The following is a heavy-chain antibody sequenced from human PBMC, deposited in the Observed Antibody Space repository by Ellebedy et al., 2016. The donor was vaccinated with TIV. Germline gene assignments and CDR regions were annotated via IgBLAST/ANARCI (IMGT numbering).Heavy chain of an antibody. Sequence: GGSLRLXXAASGFSFSSYAMSWVRQAPGKGLEWVSAIYAGGGTFYADSVKGRFTISRDNSKNTLYLQMNSLRAEDTAVYYCAGRTGSGSYSFDYWGQGTLVTVSS. CDR3: AGRTGSGSYSFDY. CDR1: GFSFSSYA. V-gene: IGHV3-23*01. CDR2: IYAGGGT. D-gene: IGHD3-10*01. J-gene: IGHJ4*02.